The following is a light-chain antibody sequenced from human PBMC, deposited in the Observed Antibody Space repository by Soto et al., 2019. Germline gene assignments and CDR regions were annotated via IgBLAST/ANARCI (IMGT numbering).Light chain of an antibody. V-gene: IGKV3-15*01. J-gene: IGKJ4*01. Sequence: EIVMTQSPATLSVSPGETATLSCRASQSVSYNLAWYQQKHGEGPRLLIYGAFTRATGIPARFSGSGSGTEFTLTISRLESEDFAVYYCQQYKNWPPLTFGGGTKVEIK. CDR3: QQYKNWPPLT. CDR1: QSVSYN. CDR2: GAF.